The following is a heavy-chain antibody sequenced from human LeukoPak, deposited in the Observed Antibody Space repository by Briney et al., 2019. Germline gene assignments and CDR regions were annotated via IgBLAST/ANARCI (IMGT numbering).Heavy chain of an antibody. Sequence: GGPLRLSCAASEFTFTGYSMNWFRQAPGKGLEWVSYITITSDKIYYADSVKGRFTISRDNARNSLYLQMNSLRDEDTAVYSCAREAYWGSSGKGFDSWGQGTLVIASS. J-gene: IGHJ4*02. D-gene: IGHD4-23*01. CDR3: AREAYWGSSGKGFDS. CDR1: EFTFTGYS. V-gene: IGHV3-48*02. CDR2: ITITSDKI.